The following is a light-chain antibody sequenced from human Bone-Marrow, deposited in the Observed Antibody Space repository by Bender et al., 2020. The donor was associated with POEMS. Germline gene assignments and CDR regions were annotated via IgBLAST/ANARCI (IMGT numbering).Light chain of an antibody. V-gene: IGLV2-11*01. CDR3: CPYAGVGV. CDR1: SSDVGGYNY. Sequence: QSALTQPHSVSGSPGQSVTISCTGTSSDVGGYNYVSWYQQHPGKAPKLMIYDVSNRPSGVSNRFSGSKSGNTASLTISGLQAEDEADYYCCPYAGVGVFGTGTRVTVL. CDR2: DVS. J-gene: IGLJ1*01.